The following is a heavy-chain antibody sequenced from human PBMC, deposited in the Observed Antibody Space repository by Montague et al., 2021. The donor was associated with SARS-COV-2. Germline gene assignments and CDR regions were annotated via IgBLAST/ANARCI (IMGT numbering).Heavy chain of an antibody. J-gene: IGHJ6*02. V-gene: IGHV4-39*01. CDR3: ARLAPDSGSPNGYYYNGMDV. CDR2: IYYSGST. D-gene: IGHD1-26*01. CDR1: GGSITSSSYY. Sequence: SETLSLTCTVSGGSITSSSYYWGWIRQPPGKGLEWIGSIYYSGSTYYNPSLKSRVTISVDTSKKQFSLKLSSVTAADTAVYYCARLAPDSGSPNGYYYNGMDVWGQGTTVTVSS.